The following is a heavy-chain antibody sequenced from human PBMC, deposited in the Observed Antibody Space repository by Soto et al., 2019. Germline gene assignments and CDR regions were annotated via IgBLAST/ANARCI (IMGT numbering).Heavy chain of an antibody. D-gene: IGHD4-17*01. J-gene: IGHJ5*02. CDR1: WGSISKFY. CDR3: VRDGSKTLRDWFDP. Sequence: SSETLSLPCSVSWGSISKFYWSWIRKTAGKGLEWMGRVYATGTTDYNPSLRSRVAMSGDISKKTFSLRLTSVTAADTGVYYCVRDGSKTLRDWFDPWGQGKLVTVSS. CDR2: VYATGTT. V-gene: IGHV4-4*07.